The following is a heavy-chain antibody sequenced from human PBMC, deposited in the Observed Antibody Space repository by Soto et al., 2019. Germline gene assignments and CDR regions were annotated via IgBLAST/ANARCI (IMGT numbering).Heavy chain of an antibody. CDR2: INHSGST. CDR1: GGSFSGYY. CDR3: ARGGYYDILTGYRSDYYYMDV. Sequence: SETLSLTCAVYGGSFSGYYWSWIRHPPGKGLEWIGEINHSGSTNYNPSLKSRVTISVDTSKNQFSLKLSSVTAADTAVYYCARGGYYDILTGYRSDYYYMDVWGKGTTVTVSS. D-gene: IGHD3-9*01. V-gene: IGHV4-34*01. J-gene: IGHJ6*03.